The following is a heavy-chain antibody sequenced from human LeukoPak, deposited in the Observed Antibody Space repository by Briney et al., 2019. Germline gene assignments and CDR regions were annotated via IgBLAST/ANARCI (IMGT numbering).Heavy chain of an antibody. V-gene: IGHV1-2*06. CDR3: ARDRGAVAAYYYYYYYGMDV. CDR2: INPNSGST. CDR1: GYTFTGYY. Sequence: GASVKFSCKASGYTFTGYYMHWVRQAPGQGLEWMGRINPNSGSTNYAQKFQGRVTMTRDTSISTAYMELSRLRSDDTAVYYCARDRGAVAAYYYYYYYGMDVWGQGTTVTVSS. J-gene: IGHJ6*02. D-gene: IGHD6-19*01.